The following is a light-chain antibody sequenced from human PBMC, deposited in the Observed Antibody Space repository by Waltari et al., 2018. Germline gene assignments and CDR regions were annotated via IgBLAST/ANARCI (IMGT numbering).Light chain of an antibody. CDR1: SSDVGGLKL. J-gene: IGLJ3*02. V-gene: IGLV2-23*02. CDR2: HVS. CDR3: CSYAGSTTSVV. Sequence: SAQTQPASGSGSPGPSRAISCTGTSSDVGGLKLFSWYQQHPGKAPKLIFYHVSKRPSWVSNRFSGSKSGNTASLTLSGLQAEDEADYYCCSYAGSTTSVVFGGGTKVTVL.